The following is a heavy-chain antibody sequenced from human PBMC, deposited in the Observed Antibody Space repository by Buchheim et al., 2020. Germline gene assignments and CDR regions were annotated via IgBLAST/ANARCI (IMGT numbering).Heavy chain of an antibody. D-gene: IGHD3-10*01. CDR1: GYSFTSHW. J-gene: IGHJ6*02. CDR2: IDPSDSYT. V-gene: IGHV5-10-1*01. CDR3: ARRGDYYYGMDV. Sequence: EVQLVQSGAEVKKPGESLTISCRGSGYSFTSHWISWVRQMPGKGLEWMGRIDPSDSYTNYSPSFQGHVTTSADTSIRISFPQWSSLKASDTAMYYCARRGDYYYGMDVWGQGTT.